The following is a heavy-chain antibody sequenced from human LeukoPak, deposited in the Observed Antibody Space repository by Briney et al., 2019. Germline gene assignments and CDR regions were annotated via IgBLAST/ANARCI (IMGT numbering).Heavy chain of an antibody. V-gene: IGHV1-2*02. J-gene: IGHJ4*02. CDR1: GYTFTGYY. CDR3: ARVTGSSSSTRYFDY. D-gene: IGHD6-6*01. Sequence: ASVKVSCKASGYTFTGYYMHWVRQAPGQGLEWMGRINPNSGGTNYAQKFQGRVTMTRDTSISTAYMELSRLRSDDTAVYYCARVTGSSSSTRYFDYWGQGTLVTVSS. CDR2: INPNSGGT.